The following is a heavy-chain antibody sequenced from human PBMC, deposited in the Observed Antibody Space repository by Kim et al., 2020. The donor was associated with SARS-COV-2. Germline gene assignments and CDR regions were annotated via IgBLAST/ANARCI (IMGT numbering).Heavy chain of an antibody. CDR3: ARGGRYWVVPAAIGSYYYGMDV. Sequence: SETLSLTCAVYGGSFSGYYWSWIRQPPGKGLEWIGEINHSGSTNYNPSLKSRVTISVDTSKNQFSLKLSSVTAADTAVYYCARGGRYWVVPAAIGSYYYGMDVWGQGTTVTVSS. CDR2: INHSGST. J-gene: IGHJ6*02. V-gene: IGHV4-34*01. D-gene: IGHD2-2*02. CDR1: GGSFSGYY.